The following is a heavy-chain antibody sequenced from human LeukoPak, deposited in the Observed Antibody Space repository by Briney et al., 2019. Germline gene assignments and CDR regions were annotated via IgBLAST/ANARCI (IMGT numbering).Heavy chain of an antibody. V-gene: IGHV4-39*07. Sequence: SETLSLTCTVSGGSISSSSYYWGWIRQPPGKGLEWIGEINHSGSTNYNPSLKSRVTISVDTSKNQFSLKLSSVTAADTAVYYCARRFRTVVVIRPFDYWGQGTLVTVSS. D-gene: IGHD3-22*01. CDR2: INHSGST. CDR3: ARRFRTVVVIRPFDY. CDR1: GGSISSSSYY. J-gene: IGHJ4*02.